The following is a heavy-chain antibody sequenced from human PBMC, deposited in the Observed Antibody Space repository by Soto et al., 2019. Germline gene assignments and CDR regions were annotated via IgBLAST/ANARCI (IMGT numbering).Heavy chain of an antibody. Sequence: GASVKVSCKASGYTFTGYYMHWVRQAPGQGLEWMGWINPNSGGTNYAQKFQGRVAMTRDTSISTAYMELSRLRSDDTTVYYCARDIAGTTWFDPWGQGTLVTVSS. CDR2: INPNSGGT. V-gene: IGHV1-2*02. D-gene: IGHD1-7*01. CDR1: GYTFTGYY. J-gene: IGHJ5*02. CDR3: ARDIAGTTWFDP.